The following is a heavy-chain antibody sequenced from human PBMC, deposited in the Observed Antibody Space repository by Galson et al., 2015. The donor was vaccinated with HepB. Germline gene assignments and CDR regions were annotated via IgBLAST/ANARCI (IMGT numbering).Heavy chain of an antibody. V-gene: IGHV3-30*02. J-gene: IGHJ4*02. CDR1: GFTFSGYG. CDR2: IWFDGSNK. Sequence: SLRLSCATSGFTFSGYGMHWVRQAPGKGLEWVAFIWFDGSNKYYADSVKGRFSLSRDNSKNTLYLQMNSLRPEDTAVYYCAKDPFYFGSGIYYNEHFDYWGQGTLVTVSS. CDR3: AKDPFYFGSGIYYNEHFDY. D-gene: IGHD3-10*01.